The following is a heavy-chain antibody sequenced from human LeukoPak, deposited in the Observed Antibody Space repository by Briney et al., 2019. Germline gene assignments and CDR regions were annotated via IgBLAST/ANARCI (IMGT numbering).Heavy chain of an antibody. D-gene: IGHD2-15*01. CDR1: GGPIRSYY. V-gene: IGHV4-4*07. CDR2: TSASGST. CDR3: SREGRSSTPGY. Sequence: PSETLSLTCTVSGGPIRSYYWGWVRQPAGKRLEWIGRTSASGSTDYNPSLKSRVTMSVDTSKNQFSLRLSSVTAADTAVYYCSREGRSSTPGYWGQGALVTVSS. J-gene: IGHJ4*02.